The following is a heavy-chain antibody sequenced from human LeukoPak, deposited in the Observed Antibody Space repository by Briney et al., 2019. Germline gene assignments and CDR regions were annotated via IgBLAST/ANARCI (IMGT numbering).Heavy chain of an antibody. CDR2: ITGRGSGT. D-gene: IGHD6-19*01. CDR3: AKDVVSSGWFSHLFDL. CDR1: GFTFINYA. Sequence: VQPGGSLRLSCEASGFTFINYAMSWVRQAPGKGLEWVSGITGRGSGTKYADFVKGRFTISRDSDKNTLYLEMNRLTVEDTAIYFCAKDVVSSGWFSHLFDLWGQGTLVTVSS. J-gene: IGHJ4*02. V-gene: IGHV3-23*01.